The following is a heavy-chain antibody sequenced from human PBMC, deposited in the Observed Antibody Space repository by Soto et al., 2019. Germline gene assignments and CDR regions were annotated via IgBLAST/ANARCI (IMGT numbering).Heavy chain of an antibody. D-gene: IGHD5-18*01. CDR3: ARALYSYGPKFDP. J-gene: IGHJ5*02. V-gene: IGHV4-59*01. Sequence: SETLSLTCTVSGGSISSYYWSWIRHPPGKGLEWIGYIYHSGSTYYNPSLKSRVTISVDRSKNQFSLKLSSVTAADTAVYYCARALYSYGPKFDPWGQGTLVTVSS. CDR1: GGSISSYY. CDR2: IYHSGST.